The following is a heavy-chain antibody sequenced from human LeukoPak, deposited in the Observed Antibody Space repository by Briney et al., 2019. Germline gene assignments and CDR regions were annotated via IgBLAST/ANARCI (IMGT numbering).Heavy chain of an antibody. CDR3: AKSGSGYYYSTFDY. V-gene: IGHV3-30*18. Sequence: PGGSLRLSCAASGFTFSSYGMHWVRQAPGEGLEWVALISYDGSNKYYADSVKGRFTISRDNSKNTLYLQMNSLRPEDTAVYYCAKSGSGYYYSTFDYWGQGTLVTVSS. J-gene: IGHJ4*02. CDR1: GFTFSSYG. D-gene: IGHD3-22*01. CDR2: ISYDGSNK.